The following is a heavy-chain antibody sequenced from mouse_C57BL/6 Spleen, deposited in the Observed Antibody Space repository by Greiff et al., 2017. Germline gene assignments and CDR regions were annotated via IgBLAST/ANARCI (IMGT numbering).Heavy chain of an antibody. CDR1: GYTFTDYN. Sequence: EVKLLEPGPELVKPGASVKIPCKASGYTFTDYNMDWVKQSHGKSLEWIGDINPNNGGTIYNQKFKGKATLTVDKSSSTAYMELRSLTSEDTAVYYCARNYYGSSYLFAYWGQGTLVTVSA. D-gene: IGHD1-1*01. V-gene: IGHV1-18*01. J-gene: IGHJ3*01. CDR2: INPNNGGT. CDR3: ARNYYGSSYLFAY.